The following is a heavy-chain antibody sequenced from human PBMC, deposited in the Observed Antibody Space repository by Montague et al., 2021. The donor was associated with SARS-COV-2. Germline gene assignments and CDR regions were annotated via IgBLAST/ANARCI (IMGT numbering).Heavy chain of an antibody. V-gene: IGHV3-48*03. CDR2: ISSSCSLI. CDR3: AGDRPLDSYDPNFQY. Sequence: SLRLSCAASGFTFSSYEMNWFRQAPVKGLEWVSYISSSCSLIYYPDSVKGRFTISRDNAKNSLYLQMNSLRAEDTAVYYCAGDRPLDSYDPNFQYWGQGTLVTVSS. CDR1: GFTFSSYE. D-gene: IGHD2-21*01. J-gene: IGHJ1*01.